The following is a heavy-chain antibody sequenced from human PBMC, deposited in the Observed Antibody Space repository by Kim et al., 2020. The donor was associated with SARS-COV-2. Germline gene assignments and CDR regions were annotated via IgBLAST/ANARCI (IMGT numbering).Heavy chain of an antibody. CDR3: ARDRTNYYDSSGYGGGHSNGMDV. CDR1: GGTFSSYA. D-gene: IGHD3-22*01. J-gene: IGHJ6*02. Sequence: SVKVSCKASGGTFSSYAISWVRQAPGQGLEWMGGIIPIFGTANYAQKFQGRVTITADKSTSTAYMELSSLRSEDTAVYYCARDRTNYYDSSGYGGGHSNGMDVWGQGTTVTVSS. V-gene: IGHV1-69*06. CDR2: IIPIFGTA.